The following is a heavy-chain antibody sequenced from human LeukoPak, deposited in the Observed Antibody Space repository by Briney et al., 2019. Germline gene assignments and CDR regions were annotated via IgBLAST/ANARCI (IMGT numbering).Heavy chain of an antibody. CDR1: GGSISSSSYY. V-gene: IGHV4-39*07. Sequence: SETLSLTCTVSGGSISSSSYYWGWIRQPPEKGLEWIGSIYHSGSTNYNPSLKSRVTISVDKSKNQFSLKLSSVTAADTAVYYCARGSFHWLLDWGQGTPVTVSS. D-gene: IGHD3-9*01. CDR2: IYHSGST. J-gene: IGHJ4*02. CDR3: ARGSFHWLLD.